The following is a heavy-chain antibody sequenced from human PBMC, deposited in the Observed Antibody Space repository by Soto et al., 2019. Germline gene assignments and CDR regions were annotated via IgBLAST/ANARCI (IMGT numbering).Heavy chain of an antibody. Sequence: GGSLRLSCAASGFTFSTYEFNWVRQAPGEGLEWVSYISTSGGITYYADSVKGRFTISRDNAKNSLYLQVNGLRAEGTAVYYCARGSFGPDYGMDVWGQGTTVTVSS. CDR3: ARGSFGPDYGMDV. CDR2: ISTSGGIT. D-gene: IGHD3-16*01. V-gene: IGHV3-48*03. J-gene: IGHJ6*02. CDR1: GFTFSTYE.